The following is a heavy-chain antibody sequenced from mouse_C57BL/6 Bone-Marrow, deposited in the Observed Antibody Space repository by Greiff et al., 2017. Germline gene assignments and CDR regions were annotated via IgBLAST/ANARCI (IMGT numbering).Heavy chain of an antibody. CDR1: GFTFSDYY. Sequence: EVKVVESEGGLVQPGSSMKLSCTASGFTFSDYYMAWVRQVPEKGLEWVANINYDGSSTYYLDSLKSRFIISRDNAKNILYLQMSSLKSEDTATYYCARGDSSGLLDYWGQGTTLTVSS. V-gene: IGHV5-16*01. CDR3: ARGDSSGLLDY. J-gene: IGHJ2*01. D-gene: IGHD3-2*02. CDR2: INYDGSST.